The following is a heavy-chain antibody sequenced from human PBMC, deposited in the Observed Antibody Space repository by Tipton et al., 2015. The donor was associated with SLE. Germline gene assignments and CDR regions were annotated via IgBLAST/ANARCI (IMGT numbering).Heavy chain of an antibody. D-gene: IGHD1-1*01. V-gene: IGHV1-18*01. CDR2: INPYTGNT. CDR1: GYTFTSYG. Sequence: QLVQSGVEVKKPGASVKVSCKASGYTFTSYGICWVRQAPGQGLEWMGWINPYTGNTDYAQKVQGRVTMTTDTSRSTAYLDLRSLRPDDTAVYYCAERYDTFEIWGQGTMVSVSS. CDR3: AERYDTFEI. J-gene: IGHJ3*02.